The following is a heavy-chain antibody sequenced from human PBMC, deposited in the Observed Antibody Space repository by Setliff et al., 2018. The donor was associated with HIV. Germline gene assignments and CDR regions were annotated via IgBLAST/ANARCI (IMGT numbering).Heavy chain of an antibody. CDR2: ITPFNGNT. J-gene: IGHJ6*03. Sequence: ASVKVSCKASGYTFTSYGISWVRQAPGQGLEWMGWITPFNGNTNYAQKLQGRVTMTTDTSTSTAYMELRSLRSDDTAVYYCARRGDSYGLDPIYYYYYYMDVWGKGTTVTVSS. CDR3: ARRGDSYGLDPIYYYYYYMDV. V-gene: IGHV1-18*01. CDR1: GYTFTSYG. D-gene: IGHD5-18*01.